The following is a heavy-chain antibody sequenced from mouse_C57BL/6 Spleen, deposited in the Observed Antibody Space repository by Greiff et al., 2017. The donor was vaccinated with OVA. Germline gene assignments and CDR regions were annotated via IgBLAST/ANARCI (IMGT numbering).Heavy chain of an antibody. CDR3: ARGDSSNY. CDR1: GYTFTSYW. V-gene: IGHV1-50*01. CDR2: IDPSDSYT. J-gene: IGHJ2*01. D-gene: IGHD3-2*02. Sequence: VQLQQPGAELVKPGASVKLSCKASGYTFTSYWMQWVKQRPGQGLEWIGEIDPSDSYTNYNQKFKGKATLTVDTSSSTAYMQLSSLTSEDSAVYYCARGDSSNYWGQGTTLTVSS.